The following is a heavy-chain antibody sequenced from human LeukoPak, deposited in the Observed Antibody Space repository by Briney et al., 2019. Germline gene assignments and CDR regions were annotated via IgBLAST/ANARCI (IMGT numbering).Heavy chain of an antibody. CDR2: IYYSGST. CDR3: ARDRVDYFDY. D-gene: IGHD2-15*01. V-gene: IGHV4-39*02. CDR1: GGSFSSSSYF. Sequence: PSETLSLTCTVSGGSFSSSSYFWGWVRQPPGKGLEWIGSIYYSGSTYYNPSLKSRVTISVDTSKNQFSLNLSSVTAADTAVYYCARDRVDYFDYWGQGTLVTVSS. J-gene: IGHJ4*02.